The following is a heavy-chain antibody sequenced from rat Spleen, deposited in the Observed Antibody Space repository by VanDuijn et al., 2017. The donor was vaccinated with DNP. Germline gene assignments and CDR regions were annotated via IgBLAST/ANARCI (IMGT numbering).Heavy chain of an antibody. CDR2: ITSSGGST. V-gene: IGHV5-25*01. J-gene: IGHJ2*01. CDR3: ASLYLPY. D-gene: IGHD2-1*01. Sequence: EVQLVESGGGLVQPGRSLKLSCVASGFSFSDYYMAWVRQVPGKGLEWVASITSSGGSTYYPDSVKGRFTISRDNAESTLYLQMNSLRPEDMATYYCASLYLPYWGQGVMVTVSS. CDR1: GFSFSDYY.